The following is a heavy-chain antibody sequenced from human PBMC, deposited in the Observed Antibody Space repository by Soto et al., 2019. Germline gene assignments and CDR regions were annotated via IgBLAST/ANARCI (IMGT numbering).Heavy chain of an antibody. D-gene: IGHD3-10*01. J-gene: IGHJ6*02. Sequence: GASVKVSCKASGYTFTSYGISWVRQAPGQGLEWMGWISAYNGNTNYAQKLQGRVTMTTDTSTSTAYMELRSLRSDDTAVYYCAREATEGGSGSYYSLYYYGMDVWGQGTTVTVSS. V-gene: IGHV1-18*01. CDR3: AREATEGGSGSYYSLYYYGMDV. CDR1: GYTFTSYG. CDR2: ISAYNGNT.